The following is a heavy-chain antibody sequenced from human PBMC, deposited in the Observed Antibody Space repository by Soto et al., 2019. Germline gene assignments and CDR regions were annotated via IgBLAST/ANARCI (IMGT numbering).Heavy chain of an antibody. CDR2: ISAYNGNT. V-gene: IGHV1-18*04. J-gene: IGHJ4*02. CDR3: AREIRDDGGGYYFDY. CDR1: GYTFTSYG. Sequence: QVQLVQSGAEVKKPGASVKVSCKASGYTFTSYGISWVRQAPGQGLEWMGWISAYNGNTHYAQKLQGRVTMTTDPSTSTAYMELRSLRSDDTAVYYCAREIRDDGGGYYFDYWGQGTLVTVSS. D-gene: IGHD3-16*01.